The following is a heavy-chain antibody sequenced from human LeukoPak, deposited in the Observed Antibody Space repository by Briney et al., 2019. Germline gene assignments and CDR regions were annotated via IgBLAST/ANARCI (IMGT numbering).Heavy chain of an antibody. V-gene: IGHV1-69*01. CDR1: GGTFSSYA. CDR2: IIPIFGTA. D-gene: IGHD3-9*01. J-gene: IGHJ6*04. Sequence: GSSVKVSCKASGGTFSSYAISWVRQAPGQGLEWMGGIIPIFGTANYAQKFQGRVTITADESTSTAYMELSSLRSEDTAVYYCARDSKRYYDILTGYGRGYYYYGMDVWGKGTTVTVSS. CDR3: ARDSKRYYDILTGYGRGYYYYGMDV.